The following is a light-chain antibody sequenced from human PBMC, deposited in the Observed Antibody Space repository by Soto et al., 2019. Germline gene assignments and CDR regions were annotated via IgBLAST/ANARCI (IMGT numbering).Light chain of an antibody. CDR1: SSDVGGYNY. J-gene: IGLJ1*01. Sequence: QSALAQPPSASGSPGQSVAISCTGTSSDVGGYNYVSWYQQHPGKAPKLMIYEVNKRPSGVPDRFSGSKSGNTASLTVSGLQAEDEADYYCSSYAGSNNPYVFGTGTKVT. CDR3: SSYAGSNNPYV. CDR2: EVN. V-gene: IGLV2-8*01.